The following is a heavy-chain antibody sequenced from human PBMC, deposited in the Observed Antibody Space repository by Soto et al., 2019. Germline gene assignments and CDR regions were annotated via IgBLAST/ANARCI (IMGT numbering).Heavy chain of an antibody. CDR1: GFIFSSYW. Sequence: EVQLVESGGGLVQPGGSLRLSCAASGFIFSSYWMHWVRQAPGKGLVWVSRINNDGSDTTYADSVKGRFTVSRDNTRNTLYLEMKSLRAEDTAVYYCARYITVTPVYWGQGTLVTVAS. D-gene: IGHD1-20*01. CDR3: ARYITVTPVY. J-gene: IGHJ4*02. V-gene: IGHV3-74*01. CDR2: INNDGSDT.